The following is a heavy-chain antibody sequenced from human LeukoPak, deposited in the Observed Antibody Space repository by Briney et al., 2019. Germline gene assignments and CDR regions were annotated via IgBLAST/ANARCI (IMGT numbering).Heavy chain of an antibody. Sequence: ASVKVSCKASGYTFTSYWIGWVRQMPGKGLEWMGIIYPGDSDTRYSPSFQGQVTISADKSISTAYLQWSSLKASDTAMYYCARRYYYDSSGPTLYNWFDPWGQGTLVTVSS. D-gene: IGHD3-22*01. CDR2: IYPGDSDT. V-gene: IGHV5-51*01. CDR3: ARRYYYDSSGPTLYNWFDP. J-gene: IGHJ5*02. CDR1: GYTFTSYW.